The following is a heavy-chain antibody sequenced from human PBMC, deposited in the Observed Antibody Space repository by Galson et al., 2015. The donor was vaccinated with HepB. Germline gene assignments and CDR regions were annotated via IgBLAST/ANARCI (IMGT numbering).Heavy chain of an antibody. D-gene: IGHD6-13*01. CDR2: IRSKANSYAT. CDR3: TRHPPQQLADYYYGMDV. V-gene: IGHV3-73*01. Sequence: SLRLSCAASGFTFSGSAMHWVRQASGKGLEWVGRIRSKANSYATAYAASVKGRFTISRDDSKNTAYLQMNSLKTEDTAVYYCTRHPPQQLADYYYGMDVWGQGTTVTVSS. J-gene: IGHJ6*02. CDR1: GFTFSGSA.